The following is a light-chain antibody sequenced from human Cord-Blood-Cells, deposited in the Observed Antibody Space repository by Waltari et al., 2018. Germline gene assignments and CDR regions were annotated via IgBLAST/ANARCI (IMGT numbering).Light chain of an antibody. V-gene: IGLV2-23*01. Sequence: QSALTQPASVSGSPGPSITISCTGTSRDVGSYNLVSWYQQHPGKAPKRMIYEGSKRPSGVSNRFSGSKSGNTASLTISGLQAEDEADYYCCSYAGSSTVVFGGGTKLTVL. CDR2: EGS. CDR1: SRDVGSYNL. J-gene: IGLJ2*01. CDR3: CSYAGSSTVV.